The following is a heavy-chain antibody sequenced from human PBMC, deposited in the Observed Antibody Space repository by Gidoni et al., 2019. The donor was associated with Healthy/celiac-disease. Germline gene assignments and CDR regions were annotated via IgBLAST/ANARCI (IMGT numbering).Heavy chain of an antibody. Sequence: QVQLQQWGAGLLKPSETLSLTCAVYGGSFSGYDWSWLRQPPGKGLEWIGAINHSGSTNYNPSLKSRVTISVDTSKNQFSLMLSSVTAADTAVYYCARGGTLRWFPGGYWGQGTLVTVSS. J-gene: IGHJ4*02. CDR3: ARGGTLRWFPGGY. CDR2: INHSGST. D-gene: IGHD4-17*01. V-gene: IGHV4-34*01. CDR1: GGSFSGYD.